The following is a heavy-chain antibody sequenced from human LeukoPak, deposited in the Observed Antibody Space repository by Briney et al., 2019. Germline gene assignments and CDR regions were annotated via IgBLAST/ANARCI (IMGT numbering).Heavy chain of an antibody. CDR2: ITDSGGST. V-gene: IGHV3-23*01. Sequence: PGGPLRLSCAASGFTFSSYDMSWVRQAPGKGLEWVSGITDSGGSTYYAESVKGRFTISRDNSKNTLYLQMNSLRAEDTAVYYCAKDGIYGSGSYIDYWGQGTLVTVSS. CDR1: GFTFSSYD. CDR3: AKDGIYGSGSYIDY. D-gene: IGHD3-10*01. J-gene: IGHJ4*02.